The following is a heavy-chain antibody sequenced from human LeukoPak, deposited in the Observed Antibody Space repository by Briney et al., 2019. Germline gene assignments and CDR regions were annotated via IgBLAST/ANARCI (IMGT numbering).Heavy chain of an antibody. V-gene: IGHV1-69*13. J-gene: IGHJ5*02. Sequence: GASVKVSCKASGGTFSSYAISWVRQAPGQGLEWMGGIIPIFGTANYAQKFQGRVTITADESTSTAYMELSSLRSEDTAVYYFARDRSGDGYNNWFDPWGQGTLVTVSS. CDR2: IIPIFGTA. CDR3: ARDRSGDGYNNWFDP. D-gene: IGHD5-24*01. CDR1: GGTFSSYA.